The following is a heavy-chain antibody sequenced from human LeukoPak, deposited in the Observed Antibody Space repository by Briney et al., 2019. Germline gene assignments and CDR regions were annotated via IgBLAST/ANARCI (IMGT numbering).Heavy chain of an antibody. V-gene: IGHV3-23*01. CDR3: AKGPTRDYDYWYYSDY. CDR1: GFTFTSYA. Sequence: GGSLRLSCAASGFTFTSYAMNWVRQAPGKGLEWVSAVWRSGTRTYYADSVKARFTISRDNSKNTLYLQMNSLRAEDTAIYYCAKGPTRDYDYWYYSDYWGQGTLVTVSS. D-gene: IGHD5-12*01. CDR2: VWRSGTRT. J-gene: IGHJ4*02.